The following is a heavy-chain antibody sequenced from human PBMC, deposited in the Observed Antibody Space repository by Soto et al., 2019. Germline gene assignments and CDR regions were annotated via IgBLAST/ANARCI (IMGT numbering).Heavy chain of an antibody. D-gene: IGHD3-10*01. Sequence: QVQLVESGGGVVQSGGSLRLSCAAPGFTFSIYALHWVRQAPGKGLEWVAVMSPNGNNQYYADSVKGRFTISRDTSKSTLYLQMTSLRPDDTAVYYWATGANFYYATSRYWGQGTLVTVSS. J-gene: IGHJ4*02. CDR1: GFTFSIYA. CDR3: ATGANFYYATSRY. V-gene: IGHV3-30-3*01. CDR2: MSPNGNNQ.